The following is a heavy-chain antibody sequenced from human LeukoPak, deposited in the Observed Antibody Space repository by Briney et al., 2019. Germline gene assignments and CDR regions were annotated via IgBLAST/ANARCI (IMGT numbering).Heavy chain of an antibody. J-gene: IGHJ4*02. CDR3: ARDLAGYSGTFFDY. CDR2: IIPIFGTA. Sequence: SVKVSCKASGGTFSSYAISWVRQAPGQGLEWMGGIIPIFGTANYAQKLQGRVTMTTDTSTSTAYMELRSLRSDDTAVYYCARDLAGYSGTFFDYWGQGTLVTVSS. CDR1: GGTFSSYA. V-gene: IGHV1-69*05. D-gene: IGHD5-12*01.